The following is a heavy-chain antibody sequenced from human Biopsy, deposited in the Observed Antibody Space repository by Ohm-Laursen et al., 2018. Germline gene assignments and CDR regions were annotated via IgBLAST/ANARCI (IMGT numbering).Heavy chain of an antibody. CDR2: INPKSGDT. Sequence: ASVKVSCKPSGYTFTAFSVHWLRQAPGQGLEWMGWINPKSGDTDYPQNFQGGVSMTRDTSISTAYMDLSRLRSDDTAVYYCARGRRHCSGTCSRWYFDLWGRGTLVTVSS. CDR1: GYTFTAFS. J-gene: IGHJ2*01. D-gene: IGHD2-2*01. V-gene: IGHV1-2*02. CDR3: ARGRRHCSGTCSRWYFDL.